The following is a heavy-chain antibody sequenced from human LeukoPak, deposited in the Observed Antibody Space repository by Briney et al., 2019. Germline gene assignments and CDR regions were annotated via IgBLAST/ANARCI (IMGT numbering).Heavy chain of an antibody. CDR2: ISSSGSTI. Sequence: GGSLRLSRAASGFTFSDYYMSWIRQAPGKGLEWVSYISSSGSTIYYADSVKGRFTISRDNAKKSLYLQMNSLRAEDTAVYYCARPQPRGDYYGMDVWGQGTTVTVSS. V-gene: IGHV3-11*01. J-gene: IGHJ6*02. CDR1: GFTFSDYY. D-gene: IGHD3-10*01. CDR3: ARPQPRGDYYGMDV.